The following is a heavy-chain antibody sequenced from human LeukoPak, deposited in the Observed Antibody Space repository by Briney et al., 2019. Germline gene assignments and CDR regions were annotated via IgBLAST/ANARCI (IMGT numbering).Heavy chain of an antibody. J-gene: IGHJ6*03. D-gene: IGHD2-8*01. V-gene: IGHV3-30*02. CDR1: GFTFSSYG. Sequence: GGSLRLSCAASGFTFSSYGMHWVRRAPGKGLEWVAFIRYDGSNKYYADSVKGRFTISRDNSKNTLYLQMNSLRAEDTAVYYCAKMLYYYYYMDVWGKGTTVTVSS. CDR2: IRYDGSNK. CDR3: AKMLYYYYYMDV.